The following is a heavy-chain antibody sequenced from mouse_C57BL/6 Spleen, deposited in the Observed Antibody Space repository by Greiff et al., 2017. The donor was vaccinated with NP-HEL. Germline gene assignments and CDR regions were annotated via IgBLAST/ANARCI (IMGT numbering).Heavy chain of an antibody. D-gene: IGHD2-4*01. J-gene: IGHJ3*01. CDR2: ISYDGSN. Sequence: EVKLQESGPGLVKPSQSLSLTCSVTGYSITSGYYWNWIRQLPGNQLEWMGYISYDGSNNYNPSLKNRISITRDTSKNQFFLKLNSVTTEDTATYYCARGHYDWFAYWGQGTLVTVSA. CDR1: GYSITSGYY. V-gene: IGHV3-6*01. CDR3: ARGHYDWFAY.